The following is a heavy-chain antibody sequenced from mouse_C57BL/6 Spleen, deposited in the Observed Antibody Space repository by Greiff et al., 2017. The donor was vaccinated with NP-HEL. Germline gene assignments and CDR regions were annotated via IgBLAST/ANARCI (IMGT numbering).Heavy chain of an antibody. CDR2: IDPSDSYT. J-gene: IGHJ1*03. D-gene: IGHD1-1*01. CDR3: ARLIYGSSYRYFDV. Sequence: QVQLQQPGAELVKPGASVKLSCKASGYTFTSYWMQWVKQRPGQGLEWIGEIDPSDSYTNYNQKFKGKATLTVDTSSSTAYMKLSSLTSEDSAVYYCARLIYGSSYRYFDVWGTGTTVTVSS. V-gene: IGHV1-50*01. CDR1: GYTFTSYW.